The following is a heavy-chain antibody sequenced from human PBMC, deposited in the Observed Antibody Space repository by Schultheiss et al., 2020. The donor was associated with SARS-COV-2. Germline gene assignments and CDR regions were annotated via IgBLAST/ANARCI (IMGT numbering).Heavy chain of an antibody. J-gene: IGHJ4*02. V-gene: IGHV3-53*05. CDR1: GFTVSSNY. D-gene: IGHD6-19*01. CDR3: ARDWGIAVDITEYYFDY. CDR2: IYSGGST. Sequence: GGSLRLSCAASGFTVSSNYMSWVRQAPGKGLEWVSVIYSGGSTYYADSVKGRFTISRDNSKNTLYLQMNSLRAEDTAVYYCARDWGIAVDITEYYFDYWGQGTLVTVSS.